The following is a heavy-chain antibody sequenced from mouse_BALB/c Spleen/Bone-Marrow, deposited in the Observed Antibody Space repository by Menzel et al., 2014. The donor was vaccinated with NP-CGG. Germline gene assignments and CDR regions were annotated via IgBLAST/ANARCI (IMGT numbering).Heavy chain of an antibody. CDR1: GFAFSRYW. V-gene: IGHV4-1*02. J-gene: IGHJ2*01. CDR2: INPASSTI. D-gene: IGHD2-1*01. Sequence: EVKLMESGGGLVQPGGSLKLSCAASGFAFSRYWMSRVRQAPGKGLEWIGEINPASSTINYTPSLKDKFIISRDTAKNALYLLMSKVRAEDTALYYGGRQGYYGKGDYWGQGTTLTVSS. CDR3: GRQGYYGKGDY.